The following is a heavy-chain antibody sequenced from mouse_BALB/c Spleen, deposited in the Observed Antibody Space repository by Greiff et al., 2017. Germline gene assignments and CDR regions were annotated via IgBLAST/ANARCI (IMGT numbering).Heavy chain of an antibody. CDR1: GYTFTSYW. V-gene: IGHV1-7*01. CDR2: INPSTGYT. CDR3: ARKRLYYGYVDAMDY. Sequence: QVQLQQSGAELAKPGASVKMSCKASGYTFTSYWMHWVKQRPGQGLEWIGYINPSTGYTEYNQKFKDKATLTADKSSSTAYMQLSSLTSEDSAVYYCARKRLYYGYVDAMDYWGQGTSVTVSS. D-gene: IGHD1-2*01. J-gene: IGHJ4*01.